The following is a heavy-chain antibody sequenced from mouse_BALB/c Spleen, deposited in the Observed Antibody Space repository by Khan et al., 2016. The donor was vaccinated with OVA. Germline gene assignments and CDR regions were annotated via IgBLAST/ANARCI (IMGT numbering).Heavy chain of an antibody. CDR1: GYSFTGYF. Sequence: EVQRVESGPELVKPGASVKISCKASGYSFTGYFMNWVMQSHGKSLEWIGRINPHIGETFYNQKFKGKATLTVDESSSTAHMELRSLASEDSAVXYCARIYGSDFDYWSQGTTLTVAS. CDR2: INPHIGET. J-gene: IGHJ2*01. CDR3: ARIYGSDFDY. D-gene: IGHD1-1*01. V-gene: IGHV1-20*02.